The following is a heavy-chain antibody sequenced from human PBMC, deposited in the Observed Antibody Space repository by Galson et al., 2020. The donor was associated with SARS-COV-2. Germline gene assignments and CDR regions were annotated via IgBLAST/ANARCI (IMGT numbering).Heavy chain of an antibody. CDR1: GFTFSSYA. D-gene: IGHD6-13*01. CDR3: AKWLGSSSSPLDY. J-gene: IGHJ4*02. Sequence: GESLKISCEASGFTFSSYAMSWVRQAPGKGLEWVSAISGSGGSTYYADSVKGRFTISRDNSKNTLYLQMNSLRAEDTAVYYCAKWLGSSSSPLDYWGQGTLVTVSS. CDR2: ISGSGGST. V-gene: IGHV3-23*01.